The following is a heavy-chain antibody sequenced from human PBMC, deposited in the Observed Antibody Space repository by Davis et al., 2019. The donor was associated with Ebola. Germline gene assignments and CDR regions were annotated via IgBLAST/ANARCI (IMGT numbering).Heavy chain of an antibody. J-gene: IGHJ6*02. CDR3: ARDTYLPERGWFFYGLEV. D-gene: IGHD2-15*01. CDR1: GFTFSGYW. CDR2: INTDGSRT. V-gene: IGHV3-74*01. Sequence: HTGGSLRLSCAASGFTFSGYWMHWVRQAPGKGLVWVSRINTDGSRTTYADSVKGRFTISRDNAKNTLYVQMNSLRVEDTAVYYCARDTYLPERGWFFYGLEVWGQGTTVTVSS.